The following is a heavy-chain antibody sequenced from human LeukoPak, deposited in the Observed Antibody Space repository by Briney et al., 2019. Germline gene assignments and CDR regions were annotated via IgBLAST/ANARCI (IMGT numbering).Heavy chain of an antibody. V-gene: IGHV1-46*01. CDR2: INPSGGST. J-gene: IGHJ4*02. D-gene: IGHD6-13*01. CDR3: ASSRGIAAAGIFDY. CDR1: GYTFTSYY. Sequence: GASVKVSCKASGYTFTSYYMHWVRQAPGQGLEWMGIINPSGGSTSYAQKFQGRVTMTRDTSTSTVCMELSSLRSEDTAVYSCASSRGIAAAGIFDYWGQGTLVTVSS.